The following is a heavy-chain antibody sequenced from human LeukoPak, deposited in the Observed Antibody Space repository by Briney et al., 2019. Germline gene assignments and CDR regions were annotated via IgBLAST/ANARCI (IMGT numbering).Heavy chain of an antibody. Sequence: GASVKVSCKASGYIFTDYYMHWVRQAPGQGLEWMGWINPNSGGTSYAQNFQGRVTMTRDTSISTAYMELTWLRSDDTAVYYCARDPPGSSASRQIFNMWGQGTMVTVSS. J-gene: IGHJ3*02. CDR2: INPNSGGT. V-gene: IGHV1-2*02. CDR3: ARDPPGSSASRQIFNM. CDR1: GYIFTDYY. D-gene: IGHD5-18*01.